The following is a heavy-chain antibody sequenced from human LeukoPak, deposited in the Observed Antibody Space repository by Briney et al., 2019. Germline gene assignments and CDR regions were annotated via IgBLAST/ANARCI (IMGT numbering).Heavy chain of an antibody. CDR2: ITSSGDNM. D-gene: IGHD5-18*01. CDR1: GFIFNTFE. CDR3: VRVGNRYGQMFDY. Sequence: GGSLRLSCAASGFIFNTFEVNWVRQTPEKGLEWVSYITSSGDNMYYSDSVRGRFTTSRDNAKNSVFLQMNSLRAEDTAVYYCVRVGNRYGQMFDYWGQGTLVTVSS. J-gene: IGHJ4*02. V-gene: IGHV3-48*03.